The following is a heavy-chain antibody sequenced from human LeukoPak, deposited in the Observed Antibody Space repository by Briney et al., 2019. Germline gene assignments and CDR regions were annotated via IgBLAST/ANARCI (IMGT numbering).Heavy chain of an antibody. CDR1: GFTFSSYG. D-gene: IGHD2-15*01. V-gene: IGHV3-33*01. CDR3: ARRYCSGGTCYSFRGDWFDP. CDR2: IWDDGSKK. Sequence: GSLRLSCAASGFTFSSYGMHWVHQAPGKGLEWVAVIWDDGSKKYYADAVKGRFTISRDNSKNTLCLQMTSLRAEDTAVYYCARRYCSGGTCYSFRGDWFDPWGQGTLVTVSS. J-gene: IGHJ5*02.